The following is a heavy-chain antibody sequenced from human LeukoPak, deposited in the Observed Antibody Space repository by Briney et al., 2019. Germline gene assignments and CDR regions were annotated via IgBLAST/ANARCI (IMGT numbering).Heavy chain of an antibody. CDR2: INPNSGGT. Sequence: ASVKVSCKAPGYTFTGYYMHWVRQAPGQGLEWMGWINPNSGGTNYAQKFQGRVTMTRDTSISTAYMELSRLRSDDTAVYYCAREGPTGAAMLDYYYMDVWGKGTTVTVSS. CDR3: AREGPTGAAMLDYYYMDV. J-gene: IGHJ6*03. V-gene: IGHV1-2*02. CDR1: GYTFTGYY. D-gene: IGHD2-2*01.